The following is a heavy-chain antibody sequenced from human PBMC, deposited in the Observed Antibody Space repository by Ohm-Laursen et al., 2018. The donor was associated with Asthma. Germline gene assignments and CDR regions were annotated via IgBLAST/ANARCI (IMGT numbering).Heavy chain of an antibody. CDR2: IYYSGLT. CDR3: ARGAFYYESTDYYFFDH. Sequence: SETLSLTCTVSGGSISNGSYYWSWIRQHPGKGLEWIGYIYYSGLTYSNPSLRSRVIISVDTSKNQFSLNLTSVTAADTAVYYCARGAFYYESTDYYFFDHWGQGALVTVSS. V-gene: IGHV4-31*03. J-gene: IGHJ4*02. CDR1: GGSISNGSYY. D-gene: IGHD3-22*01.